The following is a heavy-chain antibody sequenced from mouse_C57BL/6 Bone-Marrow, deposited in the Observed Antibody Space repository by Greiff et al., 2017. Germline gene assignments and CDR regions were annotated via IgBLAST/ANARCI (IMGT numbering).Heavy chain of an antibody. Sequence: VQLQQSGAELARPGASVKLSCKASGYTFTSYGISWVKQRTGQGLEWIGEIYPRSGNTYYNEKFKGKATLTADKSSSTAYMELRSLTSEDSAVYFCARSEALWYPWFAYWGQGTLVTVSA. J-gene: IGHJ3*01. CDR1: GYTFTSYG. V-gene: IGHV1-81*01. CDR3: ARSEALWYPWFAY. CDR2: IYPRSGNT. D-gene: IGHD2-1*01.